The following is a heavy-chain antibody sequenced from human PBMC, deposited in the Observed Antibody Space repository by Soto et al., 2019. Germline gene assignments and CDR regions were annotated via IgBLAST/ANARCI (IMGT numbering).Heavy chain of an antibody. CDR1: GFTFSSYW. J-gene: IGHJ5*02. CDR3: ARDAAAARPCWFDP. Sequence: GGSLRLSCAASGFTFSSYWMSWVRQAPGKGLEWVANIKQDGSEKYYVDSVKGRFTISRDNAKNSLYLQMNSLRAEDTAVYYCARDAAAARPCWFDPWGQGTLVTVS. D-gene: IGHD6-6*01. CDR2: IKQDGSEK. V-gene: IGHV3-7*03.